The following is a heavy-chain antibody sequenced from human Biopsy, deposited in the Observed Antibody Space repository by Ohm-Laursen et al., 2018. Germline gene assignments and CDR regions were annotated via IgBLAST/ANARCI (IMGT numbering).Heavy chain of an antibody. J-gene: IGHJ3*01. CDR1: GATVTSYA. CDR3: ATDARWDLSLDAFHV. D-gene: IGHD1-26*01. Sequence: AASVKVSCKASGATVTSYAISWVRQAPGQGLEWMGRIDPFTGVTNYAHNFQGRVTITADRSTPTAYVEVSSLRSDDTVVFHCATDARWDLSLDAFHVWGQGTKVTVSS. CDR2: IDPFTGVT. V-gene: IGHV1-69*04.